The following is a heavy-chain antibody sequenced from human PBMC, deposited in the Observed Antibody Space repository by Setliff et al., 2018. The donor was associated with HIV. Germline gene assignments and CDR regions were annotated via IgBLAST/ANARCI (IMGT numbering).Heavy chain of an antibody. V-gene: IGHV4-31*03. D-gene: IGHD4-17*01. J-gene: IGHJ4*02. CDR2: IYNSGGT. CDR1: GGSISTGGYY. CDR3: AREIYGGNSRPCDY. Sequence: KTSETLSLTCTVSGGSISTGGYYWSWIRQHPGKGLEWIGYIYNSGGTYYNPSLKSRITMSIDTSKNQFSLKLNSVTAADTAVYFCAREIYGGNSRPCDYWGQGTLVTV.